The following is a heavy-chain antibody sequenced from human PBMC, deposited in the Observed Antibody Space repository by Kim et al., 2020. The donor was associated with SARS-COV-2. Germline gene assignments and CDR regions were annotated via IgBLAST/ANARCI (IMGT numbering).Heavy chain of an antibody. J-gene: IGHJ6*02. CDR1: GFTFSSYA. D-gene: IGHD6-19*01. CDR3: ARDREPSTPYSSGRWTYYYFAVDV. Sequence: GGSLRLSCAASGFTFSSYAMHWVRQAPGKGLEWVAILWSDGSKKYYAGSVKGRFTISRDTSKSTLYLEMNSLRAEDTAVYYCARDREPSTPYSSGRWTYYYFAVDVWGQGTTVTVSS. CDR2: LWSDGSKK. V-gene: IGHV3-33*08.